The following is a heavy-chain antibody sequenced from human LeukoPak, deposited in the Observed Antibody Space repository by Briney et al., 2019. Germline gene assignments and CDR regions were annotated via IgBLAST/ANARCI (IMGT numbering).Heavy chain of an antibody. CDR2: MFYSGGT. D-gene: IGHD2-21*02. V-gene: IGHV4-39*01. CDR3: ARSGCGGDCYSGGHWFDP. Sequence: PSETLSLTCSVSGGSISTRDHYWGWIRQPPGKGLEYIGSMFYSGGTDYNPSLKSRVTISVDTSNNQFSLRLSSVTAADTAVYYCARSGCGGDCYSGGHWFDPWGQGTPVTVSS. CDR1: GGSISTRDHY. J-gene: IGHJ5*02.